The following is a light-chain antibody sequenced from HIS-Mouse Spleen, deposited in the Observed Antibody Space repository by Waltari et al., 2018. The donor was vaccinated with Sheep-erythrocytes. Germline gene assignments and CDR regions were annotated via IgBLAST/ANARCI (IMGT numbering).Light chain of an antibody. J-gene: IGLJ2*01. Sequence: SSELTQDPAVSVALGQTVRITCQGDSLRSYYASWFQQKPGQAPVLVSYGKNNRASGIPGRFSGSSSGNTASLTSTGAQAEDEADFYCNSRDSSGNHLGVVFGGGTKLTVL. CDR1: SLRSYY. V-gene: IGLV3-19*01. CDR2: GKN. CDR3: NSRDSSGNHLGVV.